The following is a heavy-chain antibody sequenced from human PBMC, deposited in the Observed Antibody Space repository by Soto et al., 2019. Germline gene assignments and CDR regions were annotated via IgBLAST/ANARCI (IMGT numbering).Heavy chain of an antibody. CDR3: ARDRHSSSSGYFEH. J-gene: IGHJ4*02. CDR1: GFTFSSYG. V-gene: IGHV3-33*01. Sequence: QVQLVESGGGVVQPGRSLRLSCAASGFTFSSYGMHWVRQAPGKGLEWVAVIWYDGNDKYYADFVKGRFTISRDNAKNTVSLQMNSLRAEDTAVYYCARDRHSSSSGYFEHWGQGTLVTVSS. D-gene: IGHD6-6*01. CDR2: IWYDGNDK.